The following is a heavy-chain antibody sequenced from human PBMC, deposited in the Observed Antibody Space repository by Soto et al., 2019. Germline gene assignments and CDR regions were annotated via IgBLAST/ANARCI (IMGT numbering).Heavy chain of an antibody. Sequence: GGSLRLSCAASGFTFSSYSMNWVRQAPGKGLEWVSYISSSSSTIYYADSVKGRFTISRDNAKNSLYLQMNSLRAEDTAVYYCARDGYDFRANYYYYYMDVWGKGTTVTVSS. CDR2: ISSSSSTI. CDR3: ARDGYDFRANYYYYYMDV. J-gene: IGHJ6*03. V-gene: IGHV3-48*01. D-gene: IGHD3-3*01. CDR1: GFTFSSYS.